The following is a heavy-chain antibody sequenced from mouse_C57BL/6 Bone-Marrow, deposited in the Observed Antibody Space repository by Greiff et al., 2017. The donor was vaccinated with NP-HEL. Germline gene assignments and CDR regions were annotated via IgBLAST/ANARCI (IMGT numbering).Heavy chain of an antibody. CDR2: IRSKSNNYAT. D-gene: IGHD2-2*01. CDR3: VRQSGLDAMDY. V-gene: IGHV10-1*01. CDR1: GFSFNTYA. Sequence: DVMLVESGGGLVQPKGSLKLSCAASGFSFNTYAMNWVRQAPGKGLEWVARIRSKSNNYATYYADSVKDRFTISRDDSESMLYLQMNNLKTEDTSMYYCVRQSGLDAMDYWGQGTSVTVSS. J-gene: IGHJ4*01.